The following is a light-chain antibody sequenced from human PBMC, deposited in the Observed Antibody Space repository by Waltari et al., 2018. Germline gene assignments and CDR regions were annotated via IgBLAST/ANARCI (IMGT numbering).Light chain of an antibody. CDR3: QQYSSSPRT. Sequence: EIVLTQSPGTLSLSPGERATLSCRANQYVNINYLAWYQQKPGQAPRLLMYGTSSRATGIPDRFSGSGSGADFTLTISRLEPEDFAVYYCQQYSSSPRTFGQGTNLEIK. V-gene: IGKV3-20*01. CDR1: QYVNINY. CDR2: GTS. J-gene: IGKJ2*02.